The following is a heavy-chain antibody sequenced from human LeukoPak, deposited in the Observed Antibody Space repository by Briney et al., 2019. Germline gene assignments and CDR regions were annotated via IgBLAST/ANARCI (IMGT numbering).Heavy chain of an antibody. J-gene: IGHJ5*02. Sequence: LAGGSLRLSCAASGFSFDEYAMHWVRLVPGKGLEWVSSIAWNSGSRGYADSVKGRFTISRDNAKKSLYLQMNSLRAEDTAVYYCARDLMEVAWGQGTLVTVSS. V-gene: IGHV3-9*01. CDR2: IAWNSGSR. D-gene: IGHD2-8*01. CDR3: ARDLMEVA. CDR1: GFSFDEYA.